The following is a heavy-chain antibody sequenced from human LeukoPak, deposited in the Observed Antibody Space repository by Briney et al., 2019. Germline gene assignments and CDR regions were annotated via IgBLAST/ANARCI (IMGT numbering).Heavy chain of an antibody. D-gene: IGHD3-3*01. Sequence: SVKVSCKASGGTFSSYAISWVRQAPGQGLEWMGGIIPIFGTANYAQKFQGRVTITTDESTSTAYMELSSLRSEDTAVYYCARAQPNDFWSGSFDYWGQGTLVTVSS. CDR1: GGTFSSYA. CDR2: IIPIFGTA. V-gene: IGHV1-69*05. J-gene: IGHJ4*02. CDR3: ARAQPNDFWSGSFDY.